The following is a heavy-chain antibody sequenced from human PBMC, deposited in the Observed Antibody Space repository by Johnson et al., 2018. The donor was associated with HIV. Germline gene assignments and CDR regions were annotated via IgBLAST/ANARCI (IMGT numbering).Heavy chain of an antibody. V-gene: IGHV3-53*01. CDR2: IYSGGST. J-gene: IGHJ3*02. Sequence: VQLVESGGGLIQPGGSLRLSCAASGFTVSSNYMSWVRQAPGQGLEWVSVIYSGGSTYYADSVTGRFTISRDNSKNTLYLQMNSLRAEDTAVYYCARDWNEYSSSDGAFDSWGQGTMVTVSS. CDR1: GFTVSSNY. CDR3: ARDWNEYSSSDGAFDS. D-gene: IGHD6-6*01.